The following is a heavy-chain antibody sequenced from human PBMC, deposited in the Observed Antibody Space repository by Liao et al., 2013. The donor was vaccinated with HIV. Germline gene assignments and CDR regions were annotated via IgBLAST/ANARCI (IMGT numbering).Heavy chain of an antibody. J-gene: IGHJ6*03. Sequence: QLQLLQSGSGLVKPSQTLSLTCDVSGGSMRGGYSWTWIRQSPGKGLEWIGYSFHSGSTYYNPSLKSRVTISVDRSKNQFSLNLTSVTAADTAVYYCARHGPEYGYYYMDVWGRGPRSPSP. CDR3: ARHGPEYGYYYMDV. CDR2: SFHSGST. D-gene: IGHD5-18*01. CDR1: GGSMRGGYS. V-gene: IGHV4-30-2*06.